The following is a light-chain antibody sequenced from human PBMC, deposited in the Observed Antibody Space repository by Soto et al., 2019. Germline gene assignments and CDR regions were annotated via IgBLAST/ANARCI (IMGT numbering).Light chain of an antibody. CDR2: PEGSGSY. V-gene: IGLV4-60*03. J-gene: IGLJ3*02. CDR1: SGHSSYI. CDR3: ETWDSNTWV. Sequence: QSVLTQSSSASASLGSSVKLTCTLSSGHSSYIIAWHQQQPGNAPRYLMKPEGSGSYNKGSGVPDRFSGSSSGADRYLTISNLQSEDEADYYCETWDSNTWVFGGGTKVTVL.